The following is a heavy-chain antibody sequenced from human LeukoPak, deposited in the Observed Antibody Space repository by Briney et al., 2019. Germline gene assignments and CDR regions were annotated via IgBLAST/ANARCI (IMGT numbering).Heavy chain of an antibody. V-gene: IGHV3-33*01. CDR1: GFTFSSYG. J-gene: IGHJ4*02. Sequence: GGSLRLSCAASGFTFSSYGMHWVRQAPGKGLEWVAVICYDGSNKYYADSVKGRFTISRDNSKNTLYLQMNSLRAEDTAVYYCARSQANSLSASGGLLYIDLLFHLGYWGQGTLVTVSS. D-gene: IGHD3-9*01. CDR3: ARSQANSLSASGGLLYIDLLFHLGY. CDR2: ICYDGSNK.